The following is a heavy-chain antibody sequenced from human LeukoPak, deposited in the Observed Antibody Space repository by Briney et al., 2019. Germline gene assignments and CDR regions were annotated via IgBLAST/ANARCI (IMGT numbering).Heavy chain of an antibody. J-gene: IGHJ4*02. CDR1: GGSISSSTYY. CDR3: ATGKGRWYYFDY. V-gene: IGHV4-39*07. CDR2: IYYSGST. D-gene: IGHD4-23*01. Sequence: PSETLSLTCTASGGSISSSTYYWDWIRQPPGKGLEWIGSIYYSGSTDYNPSLKSRVTISVDRSKNQFSLKLSSVTAADTAVYYCATGKGRWYYFDYWGQGTLVTVSS.